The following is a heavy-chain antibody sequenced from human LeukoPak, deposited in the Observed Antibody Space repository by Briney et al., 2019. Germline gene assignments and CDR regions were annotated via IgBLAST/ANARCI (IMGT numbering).Heavy chain of an antibody. CDR1: AFTFSSYA. CDR2: ISSSGGNV. Sequence: GGSLRLSCAASAFTFSSYAMSWVRQAPGKGLEWISSISSSGGNVYYADSVKGRFTVSRDNSKNTLYPQMNSLRAEDTAVYYCAKDLWFGEYNYWGQGTLVTVSS. CDR3: AKDLWFGEYNY. V-gene: IGHV3-23*01. D-gene: IGHD3-10*01. J-gene: IGHJ4*02.